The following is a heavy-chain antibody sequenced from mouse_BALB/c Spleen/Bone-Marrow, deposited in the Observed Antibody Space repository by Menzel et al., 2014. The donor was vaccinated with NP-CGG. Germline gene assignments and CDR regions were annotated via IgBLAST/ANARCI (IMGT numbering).Heavy chain of an antibody. CDR2: ISGVSSTI. CDR1: GFTFSNFG. D-gene: IGHD1-1*01. J-gene: IGHJ4*01. V-gene: IGHV5-17*02. Sequence: DVQLQESGGGSVQPGGSRKLSWAASGFTFSNFGIHWVRQAPEKGLEWVAYISGVSSTIYYADTVKGRFTISRDNPKNTLFLQMTSLRSEDTATYYCARSTWSYYNGMDYWGQGTSVTVSS. CDR3: ARSTWSYYNGMDY.